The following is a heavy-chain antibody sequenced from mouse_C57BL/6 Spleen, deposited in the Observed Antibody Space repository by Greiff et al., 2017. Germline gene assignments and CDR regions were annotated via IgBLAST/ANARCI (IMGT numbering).Heavy chain of an antibody. V-gene: IGHV14-2*01. J-gene: IGHJ3*01. D-gene: IGHD1-1*01. Sequence: EVKLLESGAELVKPGASVKMSCKASGFNINDYYMNWVQQRTDQGLEWIGSIYPEDGVTKYAPKFQGKATITAYTSSNTAYMQLSSLTSEDTAFYYCARGYGVAYRGQGTTVTVAA. CDR2: IYPEDGVT. CDR3: ARGYGVAY. CDR1: GFNINDYY.